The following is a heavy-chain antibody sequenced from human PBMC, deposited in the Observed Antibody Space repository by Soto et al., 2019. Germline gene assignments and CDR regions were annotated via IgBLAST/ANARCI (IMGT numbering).Heavy chain of an antibody. Sequence: ASVKVSCKASGGTFSSYAISWVRQAPGQGLEWMGGIIPIFGTANYAQKFQGRVTITADESTSTAYMELSSLRSEDTAVYYCARWGVGRNYFDYWGQGTLVTVSS. V-gene: IGHV1-69*13. CDR2: IIPIFGTA. J-gene: IGHJ4*02. CDR1: GGTFSSYA. CDR3: ARWGVGRNYFDY. D-gene: IGHD2-15*01.